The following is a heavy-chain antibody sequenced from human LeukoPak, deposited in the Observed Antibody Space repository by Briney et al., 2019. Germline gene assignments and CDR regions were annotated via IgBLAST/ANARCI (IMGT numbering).Heavy chain of an antibody. J-gene: IGHJ4*02. Sequence: PSETLSLTCTVSGGSISSSSHYWGWIRQPPGKGLEWIGNIYYSGSTYYNPSLKSRVTISVDTSKNQFSLKLSSVTAADTAVYYCARYYDFWSGYYVFDYWGQGTLVTVSS. D-gene: IGHD3-3*01. CDR1: GGSISSSSHY. CDR3: ARYYDFWSGYYVFDY. CDR2: IYYSGST. V-gene: IGHV4-39*01.